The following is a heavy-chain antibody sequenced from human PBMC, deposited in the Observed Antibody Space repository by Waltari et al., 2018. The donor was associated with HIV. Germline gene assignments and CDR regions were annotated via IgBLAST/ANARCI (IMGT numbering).Heavy chain of an antibody. CDR3: ARGGDYGSGSPLKA. J-gene: IGHJ5*02. CDR1: GFTFDDYG. V-gene: IGHV3-20*01. D-gene: IGHD3-10*01. CDR2: INWNGGDT. Sequence: EVQLVESGGGVVRPGGSLRLSCAVSGFTFDDYGMSWVRQAPGKGLEWCSGINWNGGDTSYAASVKGRFTISRDNAKYSLYLQMNSLRAEDTAFYHCARGGDYGSGSPLKAWGQGTLVTVSS.